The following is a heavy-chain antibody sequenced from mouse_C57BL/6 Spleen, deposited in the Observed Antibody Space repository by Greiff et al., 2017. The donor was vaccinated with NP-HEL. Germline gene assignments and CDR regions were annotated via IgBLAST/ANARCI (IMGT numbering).Heavy chain of an antibody. CDR2: IYPGDGDT. CDR3: AEERPRYDYLFDY. Sequence: VQLQQSGPELVKPGASVKISCKASGYAFSSSWMNWVKQRPGKGLEWIGRIYPGDGDTNYNGKFKGKATLTVDKSSSTAYMELSSLTSEDSAVDFFAEERPRYDYLFDYWGQGTTLTVSS. D-gene: IGHD2-4*01. J-gene: IGHJ2*01. CDR1: GYAFSSSW. V-gene: IGHV1-82*01.